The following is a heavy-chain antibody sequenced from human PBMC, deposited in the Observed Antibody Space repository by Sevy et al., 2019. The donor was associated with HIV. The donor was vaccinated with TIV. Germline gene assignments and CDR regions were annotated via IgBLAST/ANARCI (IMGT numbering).Heavy chain of an antibody. D-gene: IGHD1-1*01. J-gene: IGHJ6*03. CDR2: IYSGGST. Sequence: GGSLRLSCAASGFTVSSNYMSWVRQAPGKGLEWVSVIYSGGSTYYADSVKGRFTISRHNSKNTLDLQMNSLRAEDTAVYYCAREWSKGLRTRGGFYYYYYMDVWGKGTTVTVSS. V-gene: IGHV3-53*04. CDR3: AREWSKGLRTRGGFYYYYYMDV. CDR1: GFTVSSNY.